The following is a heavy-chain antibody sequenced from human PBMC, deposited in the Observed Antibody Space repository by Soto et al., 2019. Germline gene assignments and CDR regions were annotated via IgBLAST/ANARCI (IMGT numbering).Heavy chain of an antibody. CDR3: ARRYNDGWYSDY. CDR1: GFTFSIYA. D-gene: IGHD1-26*01. J-gene: IGHJ4*02. Sequence: GGSLRLSCAASGFTFSIYAMSWVRQAPGKGLEWVSAISASGGSTYYADSVKGRFTISRDNSKNTLYLQMNSLRAEDTAMYYCARRYNDGWYSDYSGQGTLVTVST. V-gene: IGHV3-23*01. CDR2: ISASGGST.